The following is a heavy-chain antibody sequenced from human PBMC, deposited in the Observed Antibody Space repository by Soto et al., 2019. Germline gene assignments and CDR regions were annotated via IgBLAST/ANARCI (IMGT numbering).Heavy chain of an antibody. CDR1: GFAFNTYS. CDR2: ITRSSSYI. J-gene: IGHJ4*02. CDR3: ARDDGLLTLDY. Sequence: EVQLVESGGGPVKPGGSLRLSCAASGFAFNTYSMNWVRQAPGKGLEWVAFITRSSSYIYYADSVRGRFTLSRDKAKNSLYLQMNSLRAEDTSIYYCARDDGLLTLDYWGQGTLVTVSS. D-gene: IGHD2-21*01. V-gene: IGHV3-21*06.